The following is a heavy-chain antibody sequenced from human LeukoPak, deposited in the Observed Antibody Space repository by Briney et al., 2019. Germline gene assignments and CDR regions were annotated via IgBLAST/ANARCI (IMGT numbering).Heavy chain of an antibody. D-gene: IGHD1-26*01. J-gene: IGHJ4*02. CDR1: GGSISSGGYY. CDR2: IYYSGST. V-gene: IGHV4-31*03. CDR3: AREDVESSGGIDY. Sequence: SETLSLTCTVSGGSISSGGYYWRWIRQHPGKGLEWIGYIYYSGSTYYNPSLKSRVTISVDTSKNQFSLKLSSVTAADTAVYYCAREDVESSGGIDYWGQGTLVTVSS.